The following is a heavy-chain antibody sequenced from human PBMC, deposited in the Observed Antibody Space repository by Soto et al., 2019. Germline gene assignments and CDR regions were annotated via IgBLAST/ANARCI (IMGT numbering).Heavy chain of an antibody. CDR1: GGSISSSNW. D-gene: IGHD3-16*02. Sequence: QVQLQESGPGLVKPSGTLSLTCAVSGGSISSSNWWSWVRQPPAKGLEWIGEIFHNGNTYSNPSLTGRVTMSVDKSKNQFSLNLNSVTAADPAVYYCASRSYAMDIWGEGTTVTVSS. J-gene: IGHJ6*04. CDR3: ASRSYAMDI. CDR2: IFHNGNT. V-gene: IGHV4-4*02.